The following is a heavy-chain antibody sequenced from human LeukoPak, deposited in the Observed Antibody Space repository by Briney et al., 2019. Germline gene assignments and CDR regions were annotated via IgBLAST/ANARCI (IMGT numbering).Heavy chain of an antibody. V-gene: IGHV3-7*05. J-gene: IGHJ3*02. CDR1: RFTFSSYW. CDR3: ARAAGWVHDAFDI. D-gene: IGHD1-26*01. CDR2: IKQDGSEI. Sequence: GGSLRLSCAASRFTFSSYWMTWVRQAPGKGLEWVANIKQDGSEIYYLDSVKGRFTISRDNAKNTLFLQMNSLRAEDTAVYYCARAAGWVHDAFDIWGQGRMVAVCS.